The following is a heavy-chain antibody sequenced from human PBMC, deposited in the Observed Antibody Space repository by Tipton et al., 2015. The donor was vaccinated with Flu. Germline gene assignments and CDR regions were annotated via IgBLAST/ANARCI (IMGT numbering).Heavy chain of an antibody. CDR1: GFTFDDYA. V-gene: IGHV3-43D*03. CDR3: AKDSAYNYYDSSGYRGMDV. J-gene: IGHJ6*02. CDR2: ISWDGGST. D-gene: IGHD3-22*01. Sequence: LSLTCAASGFTFDDYAMHWVRQAPGKGLEWVSLISWDGGSTYYADSVKGRFTISRDNSKNSLYLQMNSLRAEDTALYYCAKDSAYNYYDSSGYRGMDVWGQGTTVTVSS.